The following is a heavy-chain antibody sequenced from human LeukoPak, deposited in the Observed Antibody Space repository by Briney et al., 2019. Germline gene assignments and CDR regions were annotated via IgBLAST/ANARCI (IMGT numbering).Heavy chain of an antibody. D-gene: IGHD6-19*01. V-gene: IGHV3-30*02. CDR3: ARSVAGITWFDP. Sequence: GGSLRLSCAASGFTFSSYGMHWVRQAPGKGLEWVAFIRYDGSNEFYVDPVKGRFTISRDNSMNTLNLQMSSLRPEDTAVYYCARSVAGITWFDPWGQGTLVTVSS. J-gene: IGHJ5*02. CDR2: IRYDGSNE. CDR1: GFTFSSYG.